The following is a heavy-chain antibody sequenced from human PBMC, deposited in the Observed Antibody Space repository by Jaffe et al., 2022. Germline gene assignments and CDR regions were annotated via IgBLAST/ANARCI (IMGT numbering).Heavy chain of an antibody. V-gene: IGHV3-48*03. CDR1: GFTFSSYE. J-gene: IGHJ4*02. D-gene: IGHD2-2*01. Sequence: EVQLVESGGGLVQPGGSLRLSCAASGFTFSSYEMNWVRQAPGKGLEWVSYISSSGSTIYYADSVKGRFTISRDNAKNSLYLQMNSLRAEDTAVYYCARDKYQLLFDYWGQGTLVTVSS. CDR2: ISSSGSTI. CDR3: ARDKYQLLFDY.